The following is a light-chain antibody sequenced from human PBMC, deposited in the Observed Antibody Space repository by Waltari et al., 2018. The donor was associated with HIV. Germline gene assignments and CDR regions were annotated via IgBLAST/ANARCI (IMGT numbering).Light chain of an antibody. CDR1: SGDIGTYKY. V-gene: IGLV2-14*03. CDR2: DVN. Sequence: QSALTQPASVSGSPGQSIAISCTGTSGDIGTYKYVSWYQQHPGKVPKPIIYDVNVRPSGVSDRFSGSKSGNTATLTISGLHSDDEADYYCCSYTVNSTGVFGAGTKITV. J-gene: IGLJ1*01. CDR3: CSYTVNSTGV.